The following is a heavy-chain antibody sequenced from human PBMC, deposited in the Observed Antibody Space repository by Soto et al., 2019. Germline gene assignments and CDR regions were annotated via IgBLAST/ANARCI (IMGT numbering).Heavy chain of an antibody. CDR3: ARERAAAGFDY. Sequence: GASVKVSCKASGYSFTSYAMHWVRQAPGQRLEWMGWINADNGNTKYSQKFQGRVTMTRNTSISTAYMELSSLRSEDTAVYYCARERAAAGFDYWGQGTLVTVSS. D-gene: IGHD6-13*01. CDR2: INADNGNT. V-gene: IGHV1-3*01. CDR1: GYSFTSYA. J-gene: IGHJ4*02.